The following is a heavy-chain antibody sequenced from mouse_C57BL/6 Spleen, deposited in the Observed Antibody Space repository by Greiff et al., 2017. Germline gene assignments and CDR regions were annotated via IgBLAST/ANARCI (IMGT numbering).Heavy chain of an antibody. CDR1: GFNIKDDY. D-gene: IGHD1-1*01. J-gene: IGHJ1*03. V-gene: IGHV14-4*01. Sequence: VHVKQSGAELVRPGASVKLSCTASGFNIKDDYMHWVKQRPEQGLEWIGWIDPENGDTEYASKFQGKATITADTSSNTAYLQLSSLTSEDTAVYYCTLYYGSSWGYFDVWGTGTTVTVSS. CDR3: TLYYGSSWGYFDV. CDR2: IDPENGDT.